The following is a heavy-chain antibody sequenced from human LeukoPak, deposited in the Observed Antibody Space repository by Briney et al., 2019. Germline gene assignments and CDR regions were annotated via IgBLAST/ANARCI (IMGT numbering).Heavy chain of an antibody. J-gene: IGHJ4*02. Sequence: GGSLRLSCAASGFTFSSYSMNWVRQAPGKGLEWVSSISSSNSYIYYADSVKGRFTISRDNAKNSLYLQMNSLRAEDTAVYYCARDLGYCSSTTCLPSYYFDYWGQGALVTVSS. CDR1: GFTFSSYS. CDR3: ARDLGYCSSTTCLPSYYFDY. D-gene: IGHD2-2*01. V-gene: IGHV3-21*01. CDR2: ISSSNSYI.